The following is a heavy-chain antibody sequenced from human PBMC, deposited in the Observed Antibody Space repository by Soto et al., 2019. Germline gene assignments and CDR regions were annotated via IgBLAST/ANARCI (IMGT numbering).Heavy chain of an antibody. D-gene: IGHD5-12*01. Sequence: GGSLRLSCAASGFTFSSYDMHWVRQATGKGLEWVSAIGTAGDTYYPGSVKGRFTISRENAKNSLYLQMNSLRAGDTAVYYCARYRRGYSGYDRLHQKYYYYYMDVWGKGTTVTVSS. CDR2: IGTAGDT. CDR3: ARYRRGYSGYDRLHQKYYYYYMDV. CDR1: GFTFSSYD. J-gene: IGHJ6*03. V-gene: IGHV3-13*01.